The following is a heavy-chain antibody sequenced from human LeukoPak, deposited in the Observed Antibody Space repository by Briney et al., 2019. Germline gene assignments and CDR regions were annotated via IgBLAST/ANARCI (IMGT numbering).Heavy chain of an antibody. Sequence: ASVKVSCKASGYTFTSYDINWVRQATGQGLEWMGWMNPNSGNTGYAQKFQGRVTITRNTSISTAFMELSSLRSEDTAVYYCARGGTTRFRRGFDPWGQGTLVTVSS. J-gene: IGHJ5*02. CDR2: MNPNSGNT. CDR1: GYTFTSYD. V-gene: IGHV1-8*03. D-gene: IGHD1-14*01. CDR3: ARGGTTRFRRGFDP.